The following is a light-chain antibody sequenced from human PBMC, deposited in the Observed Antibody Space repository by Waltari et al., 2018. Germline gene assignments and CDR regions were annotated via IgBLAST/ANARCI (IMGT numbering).Light chain of an antibody. CDR3: SSYTSAWV. CDR2: DVS. J-gene: IGLJ3*02. V-gene: IGLV2-14*04. Sequence: VSRDQQHPGKAPQLMIYDVSKGPSGVSNRFSGSKSGNPASLTICGLEADDEADYYCSSYTSAWVFGGGTKLTVL.